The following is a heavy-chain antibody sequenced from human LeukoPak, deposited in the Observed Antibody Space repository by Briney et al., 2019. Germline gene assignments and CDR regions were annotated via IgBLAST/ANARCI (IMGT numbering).Heavy chain of an antibody. J-gene: IGHJ4*02. Sequence: PSETLSLTCTVSSGSISSYYWSWIRQPPGKGLEWLGYIYPSGTINFNPSLKSRLTMSVDTSKNQFSLKLSSVTAADTAVYYCARHDKGFDYWGQGTLVTVSA. V-gene: IGHV4-59*08. CDR3: ARHDKGFDY. D-gene: IGHD3-22*01. CDR2: IYPSGTI. CDR1: SGSISSYY.